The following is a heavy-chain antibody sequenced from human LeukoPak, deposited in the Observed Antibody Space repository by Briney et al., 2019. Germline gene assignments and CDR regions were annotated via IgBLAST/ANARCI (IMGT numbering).Heavy chain of an antibody. D-gene: IGHD6-19*01. Sequence: PGGSLRLSCAASGFTFSSYWMSCVRQAPGKGLEWVANIKQDGSEKYYVDSVKGRFTISRDNAKNSLYLQMNSLRAEDTAVYYCARAVRRYASGWDWFDPWGQGTLVTVSS. J-gene: IGHJ5*02. CDR2: IKQDGSEK. CDR3: ARAVRRYASGWDWFDP. V-gene: IGHV3-7*01. CDR1: GFTFSSYW.